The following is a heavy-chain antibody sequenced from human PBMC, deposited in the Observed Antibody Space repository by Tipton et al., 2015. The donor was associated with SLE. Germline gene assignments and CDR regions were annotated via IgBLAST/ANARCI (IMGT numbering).Heavy chain of an antibody. CDR2: ITQTGTT. V-gene: IGHV4-34*01. CDR1: GGTFSGYH. CDR3: AGELDAFHI. J-gene: IGHJ3*02. D-gene: IGHD1-7*01. Sequence: TLSLTCAVYGGTFSGYHWTWIRQTPGKGLEWIGEITQTGTTNYSPSLKSRLTISADTSKRQVSLRLTSVTAADAAVYFCAGELDAFHIWGQGTMVTVSS.